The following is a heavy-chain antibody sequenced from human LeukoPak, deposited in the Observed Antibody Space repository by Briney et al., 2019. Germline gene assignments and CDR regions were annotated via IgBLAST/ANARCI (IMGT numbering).Heavy chain of an antibody. J-gene: IGHJ4*02. CDR3: ARGYGDSIHFDY. CDR2: IKRDGSEK. D-gene: IGHD4-17*01. CDR1: GFTFSSYW. V-gene: IGHV3-7*04. Sequence: GGSLRLSCAASGFTFSSYWMSWVXQAPGKGLEWVANIKRDGSEKYYVDSVKGRFTISRDNAKNSLYLQMNSLRAEEAAVYYCARGYGDSIHFDYWGQGTLVTVSS.